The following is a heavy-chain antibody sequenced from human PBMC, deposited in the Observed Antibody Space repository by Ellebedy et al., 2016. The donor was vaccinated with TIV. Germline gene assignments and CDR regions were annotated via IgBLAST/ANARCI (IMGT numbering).Heavy chain of an antibody. Sequence: GGSLRLSXKGSGYTFASYWISWVCQMPGKGLEWMGRIDPSDSYTDYSPSLQGHVTISVDKSINTAYVQWSSLRASDTAMYFCARQFDGMDVWGQGTTVTVS. D-gene: IGHD3-10*01. V-gene: IGHV5-10-1*01. CDR3: ARQFDGMDV. CDR2: IDPSDSYT. J-gene: IGHJ6*02. CDR1: GYTFASYW.